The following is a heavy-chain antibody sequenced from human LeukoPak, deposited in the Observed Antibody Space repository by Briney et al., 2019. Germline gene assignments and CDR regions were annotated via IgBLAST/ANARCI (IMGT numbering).Heavy chain of an antibody. D-gene: IGHD6-13*01. CDR2: IKQDGSEK. V-gene: IGHV3-7*01. Sequence: GGSLRLSCAASGFTFSSYWMSWVRQAPGKGLEWVANIKQDGSEKYYVDSVKGRFTISRDNAKNSLYLQMNSLGAEDTAVYYCARGSSSWNYYFDYWGQGTLVTVSS. J-gene: IGHJ4*02. CDR1: GFTFSSYW. CDR3: ARGSSSWNYYFDY.